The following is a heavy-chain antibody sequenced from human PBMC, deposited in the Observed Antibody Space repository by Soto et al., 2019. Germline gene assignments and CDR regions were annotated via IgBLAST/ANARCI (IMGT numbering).Heavy chain of an antibody. J-gene: IGHJ6*02. Sequence: ASVKVSCKASGVTFSSYAISWVRQAPGQGLEWMGGIIPIFGTANYAQKFQGRVTITADESTSTAYMELSSLRSEDTAVYYCARGVADYYDSSGYFPPPTRYYYGMYVCGQGSTVTVSS. CDR2: IIPIFGTA. V-gene: IGHV1-69*13. D-gene: IGHD3-22*01. CDR1: GVTFSSYA. CDR3: ARGVADYYDSSGYFPPPTRYYYGMYV.